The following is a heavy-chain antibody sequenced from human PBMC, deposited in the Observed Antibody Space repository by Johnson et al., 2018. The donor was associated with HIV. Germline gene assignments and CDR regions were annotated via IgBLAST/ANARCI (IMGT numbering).Heavy chain of an antibody. CDR2: ISWNSGSI. Sequence: EVQLVESGGGLVQPGGSLRLSCAASGFTFSSYAMSWVRQGPGKGLEWVSGISWNSGSIGYADSVKGRFTISRDNAKNSLYLQMNSLRAEDTALYYCAKTYYYDSSGYYLGGDAFDIWGQGTMVTVSS. D-gene: IGHD3-22*01. J-gene: IGHJ3*02. CDR3: AKTYYYDSSGYYLGGDAFDI. CDR1: GFTFSSYA. V-gene: IGHV3-9*01.